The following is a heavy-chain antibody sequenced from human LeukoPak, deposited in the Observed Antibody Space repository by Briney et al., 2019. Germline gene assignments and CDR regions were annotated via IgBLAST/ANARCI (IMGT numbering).Heavy chain of an antibody. Sequence: ASVNVSCKASGYTFTGYYMHWVRQAPGQGLEWMGWINPNSGGTNYAQKFQGRVTMTRDTSISTAYMELSRLRSDDTAVYYCARGSYYYGSGSYSPHYLNWGQGTLVTVSS. J-gene: IGHJ4*02. V-gene: IGHV1-2*02. D-gene: IGHD3-10*01. CDR3: ARGSYYYGSGSYSPHYLN. CDR1: GYTFTGYY. CDR2: INPNSGGT.